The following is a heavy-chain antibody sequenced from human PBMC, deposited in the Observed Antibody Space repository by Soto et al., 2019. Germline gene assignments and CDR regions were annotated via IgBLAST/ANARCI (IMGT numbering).Heavy chain of an antibody. CDR2: IYRTGST. J-gene: IGHJ4*02. CDR3: ASRDPGTSVDY. CDR1: GGSFTSNNW. D-gene: IGHD1-7*01. Sequence: SETLSLTCAVSGGSFTSNNWWTWVRQPPGQGLEWIGEIYRTGSTNYNPSLKSRVTISLDKSENQFSLKVTSLTATDTAVYYCASRDPGTSVDYWGQGTLVTVSS. V-gene: IGHV4-4*02.